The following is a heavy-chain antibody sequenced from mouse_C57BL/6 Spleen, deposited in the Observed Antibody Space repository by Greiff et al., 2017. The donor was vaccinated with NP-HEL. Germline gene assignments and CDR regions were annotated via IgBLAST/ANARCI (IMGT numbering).Heavy chain of an antibody. V-gene: IGHV5-12*01. J-gene: IGHJ1*03. CDR2: ISNGGGST. Sequence: EVKLMESGGGLVQPGGSLKLSCAASGFTFSDYYMYWVRQTPEKRLEWVAYISNGGGSTYYPDTVKGRFTISRDNAKNTLYLQMSRLKSEDTAMYYCARQNYDYDGRYFDVWGTGTTVTVSS. D-gene: IGHD2-4*01. CDR3: ARQNYDYDGRYFDV. CDR1: GFTFSDYY.